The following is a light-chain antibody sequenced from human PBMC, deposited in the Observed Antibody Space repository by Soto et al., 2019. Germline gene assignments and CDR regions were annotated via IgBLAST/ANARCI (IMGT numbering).Light chain of an antibody. CDR3: MQAVQTPFT. J-gene: IGKJ3*01. CDR2: LGS. V-gene: IGKV2-28*01. Sequence: DIVMTQSPLSLPVTPGEPASISCRSSQSLLHSNGYNYLDWYLQKPGQSPQLLIYLGSNRASGVPDRVSGSGSGTDFTLKISRVEAEDVGVYYCMQAVQTPFTFGPGTKVDIK. CDR1: QSLLHSNGYNY.